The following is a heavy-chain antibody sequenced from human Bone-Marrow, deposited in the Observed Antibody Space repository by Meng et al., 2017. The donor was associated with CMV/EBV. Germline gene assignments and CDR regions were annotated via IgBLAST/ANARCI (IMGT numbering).Heavy chain of an antibody. Sequence: GSLRLSCAVSGGSISSSNWWSWVRQPPGKGLEWIGEIYHSGSTNYNPSLKSRVTISVDKSKNQFSLKLSFVTAADTAVYYCARSQIVVVPAAITNWFDPWGQGTLVTVSS. CDR3: ARSQIVVVPAAITNWFDP. V-gene: IGHV4-4*02. J-gene: IGHJ5*02. CDR2: IYHSGST. CDR1: GGSISSSNW. D-gene: IGHD2-2*02.